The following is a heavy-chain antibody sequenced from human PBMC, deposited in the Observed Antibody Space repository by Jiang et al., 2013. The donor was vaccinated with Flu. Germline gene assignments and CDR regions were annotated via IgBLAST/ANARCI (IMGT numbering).Heavy chain of an antibody. CDR3: ARGTPKSPLLSGAAQHFGLDV. CDR1: GYTFAANG. J-gene: IGHJ6*02. V-gene: IGHV1-18*04. D-gene: IGHD2/OR15-2a*01. CDR2: INDNNGNT. Sequence: GAEVKKPGASMKVSCKTSGYTFAANGITWVRQAPGQGLEWMGWINDNNGNTNYAQKFQGRVTMTRNTFTRTAYLELRSLTSDDTAMYYCARGTPKSPLLSGAAQHFGLDVWGQGDLGHRLL.